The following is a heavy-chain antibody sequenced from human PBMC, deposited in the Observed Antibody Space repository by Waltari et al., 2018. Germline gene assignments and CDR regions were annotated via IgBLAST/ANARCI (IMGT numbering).Heavy chain of an antibody. CDR2: IHGSGRI. CDR3: ARDRGRGLYLDS. CDR1: GDSISGSFW. Sequence: QVQLQESGPGLVKPSGTLSVPCAVSGDSISGSFWWSWVRQTPGKGLEWIGQIHGSGRINYNPSLESRVTVSRDTSNNQFSLKLTSATAADTAVYFCARDRGRGLYLDSWGQGILVTVSP. D-gene: IGHD5-12*01. J-gene: IGHJ4*02. V-gene: IGHV4-4*02.